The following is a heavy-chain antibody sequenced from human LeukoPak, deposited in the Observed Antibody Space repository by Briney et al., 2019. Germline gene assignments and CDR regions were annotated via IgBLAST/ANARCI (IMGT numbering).Heavy chain of an antibody. CDR2: INPNSGGT. CDR1: GYTFTGYY. Sequence: ASVKASCKASGYTFTGYYMHWVRQAPGQGLEWMGWINPNSGGTNYAQKFQGRVTMTRDTSISTAYMELSRLRSDDTAVYYCARDFAVVTATSDYYYYGMDVWAKGPRSPSP. V-gene: IGHV1-2*02. D-gene: IGHD2-21*02. CDR3: ARDFAVVTATSDYYYYGMDV. J-gene: IGHJ6*02.